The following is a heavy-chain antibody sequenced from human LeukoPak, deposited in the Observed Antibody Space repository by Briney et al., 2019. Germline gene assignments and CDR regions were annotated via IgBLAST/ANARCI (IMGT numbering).Heavy chain of an antibody. V-gene: IGHV5-51*01. CDR3: ASILGYCSGGSCSTLGAFDY. CDR1: GYSFTSYW. J-gene: IGHJ4*02. D-gene: IGHD2-15*01. Sequence: GESLKISCKGSGYSFTSYWIGWVRQMPGKGLEWMGIIYPGVSDTRYSPSFQGQVTISADKSISTAYLQWSSLKASDTAMYYCASILGYCSGGSCSTLGAFDYWGQGTLVTVSS. CDR2: IYPGVSDT.